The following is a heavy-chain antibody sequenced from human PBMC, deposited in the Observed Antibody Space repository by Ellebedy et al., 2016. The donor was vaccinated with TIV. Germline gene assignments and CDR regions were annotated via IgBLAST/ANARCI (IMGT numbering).Heavy chain of an antibody. J-gene: IGHJ4*02. V-gene: IGHV3-23*01. D-gene: IGHD5-18*01. Sequence: PGGSLRLSCEAPGFSFSSYAMSWVRQVPGKGLEWVSGIVGSGGSRYADSVKGRFTISRDNSKSTLDLQMSSLRAEDTAVYYCAKDRISGDGYWVFDFWGQGTLATVST. CDR2: IVGSGGSR. CDR3: AKDRISGDGYWVFDF. CDR1: GFSFSSYA.